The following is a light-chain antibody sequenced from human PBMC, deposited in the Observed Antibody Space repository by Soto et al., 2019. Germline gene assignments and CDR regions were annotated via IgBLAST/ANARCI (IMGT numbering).Light chain of an antibody. CDR3: AAWDDSVVV. V-gene: IGLV1-44*01. CDR2: SNN. Sequence: QSVLTQPPSASGTPGQRVTISCSGSSSNIGSNTVNWYQQLPGTAPKLLIYSNNQRPSGVPDRFSGSKSGTSASLAISGLQSEDEAAYYCAAWDDSVVVFGGGTKLTVL. CDR1: SSNIGSNT. J-gene: IGLJ2*01.